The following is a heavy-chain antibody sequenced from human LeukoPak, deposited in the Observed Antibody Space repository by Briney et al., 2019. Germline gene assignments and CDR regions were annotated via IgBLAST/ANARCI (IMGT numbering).Heavy chain of an antibody. CDR1: GFTFSSYA. J-gene: IGHJ6*03. CDR2: ISYDGSNK. Sequence: GGSLRLSCAASGFTFSSYAMHWVRQAPGKGLERVAVISYDGSNKYYADSVKGRFTISRDNSKNTLYLQMNSLRAEDTAVYYCAKDLGYCSSTSCYPNPYYYYYMDVWGKGTTVTVSS. CDR3: AKDLGYCSSTSCYPNPYYYYYMDV. D-gene: IGHD2-2*01. V-gene: IGHV3-30-3*01.